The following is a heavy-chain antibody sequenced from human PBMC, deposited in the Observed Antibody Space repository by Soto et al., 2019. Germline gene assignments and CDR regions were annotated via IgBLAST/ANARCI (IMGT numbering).Heavy chain of an antibody. V-gene: IGHV4-59*08. Sequence: SETLSLTCTVSGGSISSYYWSWIRRPPGKGLEWIGYIYYSGSANYNPSLKSRVTISVDTSKNQFSLKLSSVTAADTAVYYCAAADYYYYGMDVWGQGTTVTVSS. CDR1: GGSISSYY. CDR3: AAADYYYYGMDV. CDR2: IYYSGSA. J-gene: IGHJ6*02.